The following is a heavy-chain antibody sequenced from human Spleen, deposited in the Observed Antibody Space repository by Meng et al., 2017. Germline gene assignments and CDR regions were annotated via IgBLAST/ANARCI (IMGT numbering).Heavy chain of an antibody. CDR3: ARQLTLTKDFDY. CDR1: EYTFTSYA. D-gene: IGHD5-24*01. CDR2: INAGNGDT. Sequence: QVQLVQSGPEVMKPGASVKVSCKASEYTFTSYAMHWVRQAPGQRLEWMGWINAGNGDTKYSQKFQGRVTITRDTSASTAYMELSSLRSEDTAVYYCARQLTLTKDFDYWGQGTLVTVSS. V-gene: IGHV1-3*01. J-gene: IGHJ4*02.